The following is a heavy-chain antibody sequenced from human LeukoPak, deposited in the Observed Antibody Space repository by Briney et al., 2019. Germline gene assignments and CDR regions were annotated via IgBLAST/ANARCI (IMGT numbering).Heavy chain of an antibody. CDR3: AKGVGGSGSYFDY. CDR2: IRYDGSNK. CDR1: GFSFSDFG. Sequence: PGGSLRLSCAASGFSFSDFGMHWVRQAPGKGLEWVTFIRYDGSNKYYTDSVKGRFTVSRDNSRNTLFLQMSSLRAEDTAAYYCAKGVGGSGSYFDYWGQGTLVTVSS. J-gene: IGHJ4*02. V-gene: IGHV3-30*02. D-gene: IGHD3-10*01.